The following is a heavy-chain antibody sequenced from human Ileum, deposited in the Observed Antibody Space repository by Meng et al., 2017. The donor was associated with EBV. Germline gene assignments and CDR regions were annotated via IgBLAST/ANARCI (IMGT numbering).Heavy chain of an antibody. CDR3: ARNVPGTSAYYD. Sequence: VQRQASGPGLVGLSDTLSLTCAVFGSSISSTNWWGWIRQPPGKGLEWIGYIYYSGSTSYNPSLKSRVTMSVDTSKNQFSLNLNSVTAVDTAVYYCARNVPGTSAYYDWGQGTLVTVSS. J-gene: IGHJ4*02. CDR1: GSSISSTNW. D-gene: IGHD3-22*01. CDR2: IYYSGST. V-gene: IGHV4-28*01.